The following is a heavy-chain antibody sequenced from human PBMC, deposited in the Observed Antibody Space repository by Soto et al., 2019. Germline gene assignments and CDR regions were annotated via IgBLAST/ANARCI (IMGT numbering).Heavy chain of an antibody. D-gene: IGHD3-16*01. Sequence: EVQLVESGGGLVQPGGSLRLSCAASGFTFSGYEMNWVRQAPGKGLRWVSYISSRGYTKYYADSVKGRFTISRDNAKNSLYLEVNSLRVEDTAVYFCARGTWGQPGVGMDVWGQGTTVTVSS. V-gene: IGHV3-48*03. J-gene: IGHJ6*02. CDR2: ISSRGYTK. CDR1: GFTFSGYE. CDR3: ARGTWGQPGVGMDV.